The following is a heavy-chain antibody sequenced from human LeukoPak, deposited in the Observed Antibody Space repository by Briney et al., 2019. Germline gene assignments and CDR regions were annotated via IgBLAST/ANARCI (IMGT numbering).Heavy chain of an antibody. J-gene: IGHJ4*02. CDR2: INPSGGST. V-gene: IGHV1-46*01. D-gene: IGHD3-22*01. Sequence: ASVKVSCKASGYTFTSYYMHWVRQAPGQGLEWMGIINPSGGSTSYAQKFQGRVTMTRDMSTSTVYMELSSLRSEDTAVYYCARDLRGYYDSSGYSQIDYWGQGTLVTVSS. CDR1: GYTFTSYY. CDR3: ARDLRGYYDSSGYSQIDY.